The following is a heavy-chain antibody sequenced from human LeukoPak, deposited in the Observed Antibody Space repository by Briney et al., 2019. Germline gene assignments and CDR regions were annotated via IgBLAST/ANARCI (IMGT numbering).Heavy chain of an antibody. J-gene: IGHJ5*02. D-gene: IGHD3-9*01. CDR3: ARDRQYFDWPNWFDP. CDR1: GYTFTSYG. Sequence: ASVKVSCKASGYTFTSYGISWVRQAPGQGLEWMGWISAYNGNTNYAQKLQGRVTMTTDTSTSTAYMELRSLRSDDTAVYYCARDRQYFDWPNWFDPWGQGTLVTVSS. CDR2: ISAYNGNT. V-gene: IGHV1-18*01.